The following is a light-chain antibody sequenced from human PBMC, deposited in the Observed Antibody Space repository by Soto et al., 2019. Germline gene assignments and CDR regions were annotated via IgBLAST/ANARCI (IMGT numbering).Light chain of an antibody. CDR1: SSDVGSYNY. V-gene: IGLV2-14*01. J-gene: IGLJ7*01. CDR2: EVN. CDR3: SSYTHISTRV. Sequence: QYALTQPASVSGSPGQSITISCTGTSSDVGSYNYVSWYQQHPGKAPKLMIYEVNNRPSGVSNRFYGSKSANTSSLTISGLQSVDEANYYFSSYTHISTRVFCGGTQLTVL.